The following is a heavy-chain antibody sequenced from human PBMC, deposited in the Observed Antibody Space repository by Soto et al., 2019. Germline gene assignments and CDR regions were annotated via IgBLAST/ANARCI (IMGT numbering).Heavy chain of an antibody. J-gene: IGHJ4*02. CDR1: DGSVSSRSYY. Sequence: QVQLQESGPGLVKPSETLSLTCTVSDGSVSSRSYYWSWIRQPPGKGLEWIGYIYYSGSTDYNPSLKSRVTISVDTSKNQFSLKLSSVTAADTAVYYCARERTGDPTFFDYWGQGTLVTVSS. CDR3: ARERTGDPTFFDY. CDR2: IYYSGST. V-gene: IGHV4-61*01. D-gene: IGHD1-1*01.